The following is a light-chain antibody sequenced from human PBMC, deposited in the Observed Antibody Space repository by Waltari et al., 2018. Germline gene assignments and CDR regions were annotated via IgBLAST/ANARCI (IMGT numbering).Light chain of an antibody. V-gene: IGLV2-11*01. J-gene: IGLJ2*01. CDR1: SSDIGGYNY. CDR3: SSYAGSNTFGL. Sequence: QAALTQPRSVSGSPGQSVTISCTGTSSDIGGYNYVSWYQQHPGTAPKLMIYEVSKRPSGVSDRFSGSKSGNTASLTISGLQAEDEADYYCSSYAGSNTFGLFGGGTRLTVL. CDR2: EVS.